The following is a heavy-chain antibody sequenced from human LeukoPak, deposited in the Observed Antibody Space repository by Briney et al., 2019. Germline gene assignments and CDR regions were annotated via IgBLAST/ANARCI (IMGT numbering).Heavy chain of an antibody. J-gene: IGHJ4*02. CDR3: ARAGPIAAATEPPFDY. CDR1: GFTFSSYA. V-gene: IGHV3-30*04. D-gene: IGHD6-13*01. CDR2: ISYDGSNK. Sequence: GGSLRLPCAASGFTFSSYAMHWVRQAPGKGLEWVAVISYDGSNKYYADSVKGRFTISRDNSKNTLYLQMNSLRAEDTAVYYCARAGPIAAATEPPFDYWGQGTLVTVSS.